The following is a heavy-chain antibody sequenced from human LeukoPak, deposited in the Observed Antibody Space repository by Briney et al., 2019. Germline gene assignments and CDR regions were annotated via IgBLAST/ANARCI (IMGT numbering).Heavy chain of an antibody. CDR2: INSDGSST. Sequence: GGSLRLSCAASGFTFSSYWMHWVRQAPGKGLVWVSRINSDGSSTSYADSVEGRFTISRDNAKNTLYLQMNSLRAEDTAVYYCASFGVGEYYYYYYMDVWGKGTTVTVSS. CDR3: ASFGVGEYYYYYYMDV. V-gene: IGHV3-74*01. J-gene: IGHJ6*03. CDR1: GFTFSSYW. D-gene: IGHD3-3*01.